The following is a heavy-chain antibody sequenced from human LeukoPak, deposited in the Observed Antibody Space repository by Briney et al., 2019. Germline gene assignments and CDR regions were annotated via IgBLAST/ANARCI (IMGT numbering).Heavy chain of an antibody. Sequence: SETLSLTCTVSGGSISSYYWSWIRQPAGKGQEWIGRIHTSGTTYYNPSLKSRVTMSLDTSKNQFSLKLSSVTAADTAVYYCARDYRLQSWFDPWGQGTLVTVSS. CDR2: IHTSGTT. V-gene: IGHV4-4*07. CDR3: ARDYRLQSWFDP. CDR1: GGSISSYY. J-gene: IGHJ5*02. D-gene: IGHD5-24*01.